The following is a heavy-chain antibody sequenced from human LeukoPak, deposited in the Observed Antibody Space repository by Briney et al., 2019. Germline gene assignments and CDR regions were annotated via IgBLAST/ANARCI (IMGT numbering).Heavy chain of an antibody. CDR2: IIAGGDT. CDR3: AKSGVVVAGTGWNYYYGMDV. CDR1: GFTFRSYA. Sequence: GGSLRLSCVASGFTFRSYAMAWVRQAPGKGLEQGLEWVASIIAGGDTFYADSVKGRFTISRDTSKNTLYLQISSLRADDTAVYYCAKSGVVVAGTGWNYYYGMDVWGQGTTVSVSS. J-gene: IGHJ6*02. D-gene: IGHD6-19*01. V-gene: IGHV3-23*01.